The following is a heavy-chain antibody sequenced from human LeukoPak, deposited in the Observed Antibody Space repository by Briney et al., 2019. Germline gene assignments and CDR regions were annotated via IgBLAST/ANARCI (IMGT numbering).Heavy chain of an antibody. V-gene: IGHV1-18*01. CDR3: ARDEDYGIFVNVDY. D-gene: IGHD4-17*01. CDR2: ISTYNGNA. CDR1: GYSFVLYG. J-gene: IGHJ4*02. Sequence: ASVKVSCKASGYSFVLYGISWVRQAPGQGPEWMGWISTYNGNAKYAEKFQGRVTMTTDTPTSTAYMELRSLRSDDTAVYYCARDEDYGIFVNVDYWGQGTLVTVSS.